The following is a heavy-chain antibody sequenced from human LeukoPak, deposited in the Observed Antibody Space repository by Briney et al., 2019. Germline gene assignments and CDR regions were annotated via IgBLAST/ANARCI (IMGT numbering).Heavy chain of an antibody. V-gene: IGHV3-66*01. CDR2: IYSGGST. J-gene: IGHJ6*03. Sequence: PGGSLRLSCAASGFTVSSNYMSWVRQAPGKGLEWVSVIYSGGSTYYADSVKGRFTISRDNSKNTLYLQMNNLRAEDTAVYYCARAPYFDHYYMDVWGKGTTVTISS. CDR3: ARAPYFDHYYMDV. CDR1: GFTVSSNY. D-gene: IGHD3-9*01.